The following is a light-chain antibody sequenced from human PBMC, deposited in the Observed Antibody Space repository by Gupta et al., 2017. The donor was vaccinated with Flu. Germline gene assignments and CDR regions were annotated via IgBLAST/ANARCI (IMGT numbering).Light chain of an antibody. CDR2: EVS. V-gene: IGLV2-14*01. CDR1: SSDVGGYNY. CDR3: SSDTSSSTV. J-gene: IGLJ2*01. Sequence: QSALTQPASVSGSPGQSITISCTGTSSDVGGYNYVSWYQQHPGKAPKLMIYEVSNRPSGVSNRFSGSKSGNTASLTISGLRAEDEADYYCSSDTSSSTVFGGGTKLTVL.